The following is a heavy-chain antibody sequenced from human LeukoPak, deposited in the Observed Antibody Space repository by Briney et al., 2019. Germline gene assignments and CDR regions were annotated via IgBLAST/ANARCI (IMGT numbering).Heavy chain of an antibody. CDR2: IKQDGSEK. Sequence: GGSLRLSCAASGLTVSTNYMTWVRQAPGKGREWVANIKQDGSEKYYVDSVKGRFTIPRDNAKNPVYLQMNSQRGGDTCVYYCAREPVGSSYWGQGTVVTVSS. CDR3: AREPVGSSY. J-gene: IGHJ4*02. CDR1: GLTVSTNY. V-gene: IGHV3-7*01. D-gene: IGHD3-10*01.